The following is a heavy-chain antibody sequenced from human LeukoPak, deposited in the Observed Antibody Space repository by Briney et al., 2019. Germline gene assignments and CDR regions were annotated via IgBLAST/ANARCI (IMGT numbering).Heavy chain of an antibody. D-gene: IGHD3-10*01. J-gene: IGHJ6*02. CDR3: ARDVIVRGFGEAPDYYYGMDV. V-gene: IGHV3-7*01. CDR2: IKQDGSEK. CDR1: GFTFSSYW. Sequence: GGSLRLSCAASGFTFSSYWMSWVRQAPGKGLEWVANIKQDGSEKYYVDSVKGRFTISRDNAKNSLYLQMNSLRAEDTAVYYCARDVIVRGFGEAPDYYYGMDVWGQGTTVTVSS.